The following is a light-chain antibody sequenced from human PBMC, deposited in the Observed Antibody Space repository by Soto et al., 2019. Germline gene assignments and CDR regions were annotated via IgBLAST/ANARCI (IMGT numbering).Light chain of an antibody. CDR2: AAS. CDR3: QQYGTSPHT. CDR1: QSINNRY. Sequence: EIVLTQSPGTLSLSPGERATLSCRASQSINNRYLAWYQQKPGQAPRLLIYAASSRATGIPDRFSGSGSGTDFTLTISRLEPEDFAVYYCQQYGTSPHTFGQGTKLEIK. V-gene: IGKV3-20*01. J-gene: IGKJ2*01.